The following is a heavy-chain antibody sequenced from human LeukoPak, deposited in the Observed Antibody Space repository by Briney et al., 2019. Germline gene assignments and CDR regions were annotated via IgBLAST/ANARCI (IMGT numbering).Heavy chain of an antibody. CDR1: GGSISSYY. J-gene: IGHJ6*03. Sequence: SETLSLTCTVSGGSISSYYWSWIRQPAGKGLEWIGRIYTSGSTNYNPSLKSRVTMSVDTSKNQISLKLTSVTAADTAVYYCARGPYSSSWYYYYYYMDVWGKGTTVTVSS. CDR2: IYTSGST. CDR3: ARGPYSSSWYYYYYYMDV. V-gene: IGHV4-4*07. D-gene: IGHD6-13*01.